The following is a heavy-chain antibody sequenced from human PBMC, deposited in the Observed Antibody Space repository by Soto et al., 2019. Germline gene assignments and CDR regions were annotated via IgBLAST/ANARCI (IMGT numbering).Heavy chain of an antibody. CDR2: ISSSSSYI. D-gene: IGHD6-13*01. V-gene: IGHV3-21*01. CDR3: ARDRWAYSSSWYILGGMDV. J-gene: IGHJ6*02. Sequence: PGGSLRLSCAASGFTFSSYSMNWVRQAPGKGLEWVSSISSSSSYIYYADSVKGRFTISRDNAKNSLYLQMNSLRAENTAVYYCARDRWAYSSSWYILGGMDVWGQGTTVTVSS. CDR1: GFTFSSYS.